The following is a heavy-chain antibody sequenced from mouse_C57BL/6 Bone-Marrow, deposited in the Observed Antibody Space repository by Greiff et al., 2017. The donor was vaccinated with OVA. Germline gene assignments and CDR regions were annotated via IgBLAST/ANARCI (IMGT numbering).Heavy chain of an antibody. CDR1: GYTFTSYW. J-gene: IGHJ3*01. D-gene: IGHD2-4*01. Sequence: VQLQQPGAELVRPGSSVKLSCKASGYTFTSYWMDWVKQRPGQGLEWIGNIYPSYSETHYNQKFKDKATLTVDKSSSTAYMQLSSLTSEDSAVYYCAREGYYDPWFAHWGQGTLVTVSA. V-gene: IGHV1-61*01. CDR2: IYPSYSET. CDR3: AREGYYDPWFAH.